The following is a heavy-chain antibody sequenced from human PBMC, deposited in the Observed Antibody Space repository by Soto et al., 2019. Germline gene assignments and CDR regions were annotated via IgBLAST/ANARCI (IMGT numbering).Heavy chain of an antibody. CDR2: INSDGSST. Sequence: PGGSLRLSCAASGFTFSSYWMHWVRQAPGKGLVWVSRINSDGSSTTYADSVKGRFTISRDNAKNTLYLQMNSLRAEDTAVYYCARWTNYYGSGSYYLWFDPWGQGTLVTVSS. CDR3: ARWTNYYGSGSYYLWFDP. J-gene: IGHJ5*02. D-gene: IGHD3-10*01. CDR1: GFTFSSYW. V-gene: IGHV3-74*01.